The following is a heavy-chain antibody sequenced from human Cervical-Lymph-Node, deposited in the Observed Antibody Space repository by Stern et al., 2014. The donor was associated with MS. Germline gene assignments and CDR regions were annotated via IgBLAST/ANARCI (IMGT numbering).Heavy chain of an antibody. CDR3: ARGMDIVATEIDY. V-gene: IGHV1-8*01. CDR1: GYTFPSFD. D-gene: IGHD5-12*01. Sequence: VQLVESGAEVKKPGASVKVSCKASGYTFPSFDINWVRQATGQGLEWMRWMNPNSGNTGYAQKFQGRVTMTRNTSISTAYMELSSLRSEDTAVYYCARGMDIVATEIDYWGQGTLVTVSS. J-gene: IGHJ4*02. CDR2: MNPNSGNT.